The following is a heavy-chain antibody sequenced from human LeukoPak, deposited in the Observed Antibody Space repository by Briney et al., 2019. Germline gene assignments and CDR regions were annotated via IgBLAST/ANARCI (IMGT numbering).Heavy chain of an antibody. CDR1: GGSISSSSYY. J-gene: IGHJ6*02. CDR3: ARPPEVGYYGMDV. Sequence: SETLSLTCTVSGGSISSSSYYWGWIRQPPGKGLEWIGSIYYSGSTYYNPSLKSRVTISVDTSKNQFSLKLSSVTAADTAVYYCARPPEVGYYGMDVWGQGTTVTVSS. CDR2: IYYSGST. V-gene: IGHV4-39*01.